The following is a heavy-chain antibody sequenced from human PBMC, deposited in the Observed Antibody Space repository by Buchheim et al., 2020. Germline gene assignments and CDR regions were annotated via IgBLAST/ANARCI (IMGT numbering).Heavy chain of an antibody. D-gene: IGHD2-15*01. Sequence: QVQLVESGGGLVKPGGSLRLSCAASGFTFSDYYMSWIRQAPGKGLEWVSYISSSSSYTNYADSVKGRFTIPRDNAKNSLYPQMNSLRAEDTAVYYCARDRRCSGGSCYADFDYWGQGTL. V-gene: IGHV3-11*06. J-gene: IGHJ4*02. CDR2: ISSSSSYT. CDR1: GFTFSDYY. CDR3: ARDRRCSGGSCYADFDY.